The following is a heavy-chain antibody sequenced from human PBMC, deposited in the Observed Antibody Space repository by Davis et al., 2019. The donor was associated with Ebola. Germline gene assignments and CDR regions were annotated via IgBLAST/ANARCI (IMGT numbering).Heavy chain of an antibody. CDR1: NYTFTSYG. D-gene: IGHD6-13*01. V-gene: IGHV1-18*01. Sequence: ASVKVSCKASNYTFTSYGISWVRQAPGQGLEWMGWISAYKGNTNYAQKFLGRVTMTTGTSTSTAYMELRSLRSDDTAVYYCARDHFTAAAGISGMDVWGQGTTVTVSS. CDR2: ISAYKGNT. CDR3: ARDHFTAAAGISGMDV. J-gene: IGHJ6*02.